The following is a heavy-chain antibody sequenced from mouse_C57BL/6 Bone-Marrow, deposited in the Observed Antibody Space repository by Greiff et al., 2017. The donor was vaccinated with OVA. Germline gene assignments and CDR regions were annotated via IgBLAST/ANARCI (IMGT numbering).Heavy chain of an antibody. CDR3: ARRGWDY. CDR1: GYTFTSYW. J-gene: IGHJ4*01. V-gene: IGHV1-50*01. CDR2: IDPSDSYT. Sequence: QVQLQQPGAELVKPGASVKLSCKASGYTFTSYWMQWVKQRPGQGLEWIGEIDPSDSYTNYNQKFKGKATLTVDTSSSTAYMQLSSLTSEDSAVYYCARRGWDYWGQGTSVTVSS.